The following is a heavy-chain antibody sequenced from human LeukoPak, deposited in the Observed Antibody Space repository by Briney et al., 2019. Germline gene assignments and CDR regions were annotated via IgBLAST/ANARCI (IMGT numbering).Heavy chain of an antibody. D-gene: IGHD6-19*01. V-gene: IGHV3-30*18. Sequence: PGRSLRLSCAASGFTFSSYGMHWVRQAPGKGLEWVAVISYDGSNKYYADSVKGRFTISRDNSKNTLYLQMNSLRAEGTAVYYCAKDFSRGRAVAAPGDYWGQGTLVTVSS. CDR2: ISYDGSNK. CDR1: GFTFSSYG. CDR3: AKDFSRGRAVAAPGDY. J-gene: IGHJ4*02.